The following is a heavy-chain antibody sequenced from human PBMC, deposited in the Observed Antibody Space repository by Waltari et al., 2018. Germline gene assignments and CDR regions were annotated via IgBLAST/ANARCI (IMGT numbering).Heavy chain of an antibody. J-gene: IGHJ5*02. CDR2: IDIDSTYI. V-gene: IGHV3-21*01. CDR3: GRDWSGWDT. CDR1: GFTFSSYS. D-gene: IGHD3-3*01. Sequence: DVQLVESGGGPVKPGESLRLSCVASGFTFSSYSMNWVRQAPGMGREWFSSIDIDSTYIYYADSCKSRLTISRDDAKNSLFLQMNSLRDEDTAVYYCGRDWSGWDTWGQGTLVTVSS.